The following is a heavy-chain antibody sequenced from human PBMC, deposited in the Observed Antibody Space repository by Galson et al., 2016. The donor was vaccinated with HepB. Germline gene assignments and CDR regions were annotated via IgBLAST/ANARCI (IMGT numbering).Heavy chain of an antibody. CDR3: TGTPGLYYYYSGLDV. V-gene: IGHV3-7*03. Sequence: SLRLSCAASGFTFSSYWMNWVRQAPGKGLEWVANIKQDESEENYVDSLKGRFTISRDNAKKSVYLQMNRLRVEDTAVYYCTGTPGLYYYYSGLDVWGQGTTVTVSS. CDR2: IKQDESEE. CDR1: GFTFSSYW. J-gene: IGHJ6*02. D-gene: IGHD1-1*01.